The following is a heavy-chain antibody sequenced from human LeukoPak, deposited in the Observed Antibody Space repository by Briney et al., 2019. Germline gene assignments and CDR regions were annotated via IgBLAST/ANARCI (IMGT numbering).Heavy chain of an antibody. CDR2: IYYSGST. Sequence: PSETLSLTCTVSGGSISSSSYYWGWIRQPPGKGLEWIGSIYYSGSTSYNPSLESRVTISVDTSKNQFSLKLSSVTAADTAVYYCARNSSGGWFDPWGQGTLVTVSS. J-gene: IGHJ5*02. V-gene: IGHV4-39*01. CDR1: GGSISSSSYY. D-gene: IGHD6-19*01. CDR3: ARNSSGGWFDP.